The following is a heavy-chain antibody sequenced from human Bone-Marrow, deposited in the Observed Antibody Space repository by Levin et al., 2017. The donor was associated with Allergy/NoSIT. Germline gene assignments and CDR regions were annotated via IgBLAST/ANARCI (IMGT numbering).Heavy chain of an antibody. D-gene: IGHD3-9*01. CDR1: GGSLSGFC. J-gene: IGHJ4*02. V-gene: IGHV4-34*01. CDR3: ARGGLHYDILTGYYPTWGHFDY. Sequence: PSETLSLTCAVYGGSLSGFCWNWIRQSPGEGLEWIGEITHSGGTNYNPSLKRRVTISVDTSKNQFSLRLNSVTAADTAVYYCARGGLHYDILTGYYPTWGHFDYWGQGNLVTVSS. CDR2: ITHSGGT.